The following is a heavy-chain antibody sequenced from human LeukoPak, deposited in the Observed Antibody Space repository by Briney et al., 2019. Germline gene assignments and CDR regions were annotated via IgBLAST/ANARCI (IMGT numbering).Heavy chain of an antibody. D-gene: IGHD3-10*01. Sequence: SQTLSLTCAVSGGSISSGGYSWSWIRQPPGKGLEWIGYIYHSGSTYYNPSLKSRVTISVDRSKNQFSLKLSSVTAGDTAVYYCARAFGDGYNWFHPWGQGNLVNVFS. CDR3: ARAFGDGYNWFHP. CDR1: GGSISSGGYS. J-gene: IGHJ5*02. CDR2: IYHSGST. V-gene: IGHV4-30-2*01.